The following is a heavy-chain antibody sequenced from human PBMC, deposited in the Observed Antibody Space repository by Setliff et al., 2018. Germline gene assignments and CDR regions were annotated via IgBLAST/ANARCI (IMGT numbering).Heavy chain of an antibody. CDR1: GYSFTSYW. V-gene: IGHV5-51*01. CDR2: IYPGDSDT. CDR3: AGAARGRGPTIFDLGAFDI. J-gene: IGHJ3*02. Sequence: GESLKISCKGSGYSFTSYWIGWVRQMPGKGLEWMGIIYPGDSDTRYSPSFQGQVTISADKSISTAYLQWSSLKASDTAMYYCAGAARGRGPTIFDLGAFDIWGQGTMVTVS. D-gene: IGHD3-9*01.